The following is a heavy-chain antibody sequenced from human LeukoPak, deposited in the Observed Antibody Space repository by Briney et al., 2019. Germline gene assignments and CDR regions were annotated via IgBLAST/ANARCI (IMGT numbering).Heavy chain of an antibody. CDR1: GFTFSSYE. D-gene: IGHD6-13*01. Sequence: GGSLRLSCAASGFTFSSYEMNWVRQAPGKGLEWVSYISSSGSTMYYADSVKGRFTISRDNAKNSLYLQMNSLRAEDTAVYYCARVIAAAAYYYGMDVWGKGTTVTVSS. CDR2: ISSSGSTM. V-gene: IGHV3-48*03. CDR3: ARVIAAAAYYYGMDV. J-gene: IGHJ6*04.